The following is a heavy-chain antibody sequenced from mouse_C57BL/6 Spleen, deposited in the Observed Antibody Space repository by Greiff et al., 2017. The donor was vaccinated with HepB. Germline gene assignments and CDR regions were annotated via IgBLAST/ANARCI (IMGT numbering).Heavy chain of an antibody. CDR2: INPNNGGT. J-gene: IGHJ4*01. CDR1: GYTFTDYN. Sequence: EVQLQQSGPELVKPGASVKIPCKASGYTFTDYNMDWVKQSHGKSLEWIGDINPNNGGTIYNQKFKGKATLTGDKSSSTAYMELRSLTSEDTAVYYCARRGRVLTGGAMDYWGQGTSVTVSS. CDR3: ARRGRVLTGGAMDY. V-gene: IGHV1-18*01.